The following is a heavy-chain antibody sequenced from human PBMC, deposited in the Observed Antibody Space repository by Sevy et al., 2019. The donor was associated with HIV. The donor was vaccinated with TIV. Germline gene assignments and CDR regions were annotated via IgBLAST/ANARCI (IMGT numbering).Heavy chain of an antibody. D-gene: IGHD1-26*01. J-gene: IGHJ4*02. Sequence: ASVKVSCKASGGTFSSYAISWVRQAPGQGLEWMGGIIPIFGTANYAQKFQGRVTITADKSTSPAYMELSSLRSEDTAVYYCAREISGSYFSSWGQGTLVTVSS. CDR3: AREISGSYFSS. V-gene: IGHV1-69*06. CDR2: IIPIFGTA. CDR1: GGTFSSYA.